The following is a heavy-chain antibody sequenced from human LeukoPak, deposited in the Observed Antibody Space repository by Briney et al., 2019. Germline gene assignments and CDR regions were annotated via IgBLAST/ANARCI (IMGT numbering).Heavy chain of an antibody. V-gene: IGHV3-49*04. D-gene: IGHD3-3*01. CDR3: TRARYYDFWSGYYAYNY. CDR1: GFTFSSYS. J-gene: IGHJ4*02. CDR2: IRNKPYGGTT. Sequence: PGGSLRLSCAASGFTFSSYSMKWVRQAPGKGLEWVGFIRNKPYGGTTEYAASVKGRFTISRDDSKSIAYLQMNSLKAEDTAVYYCTRARYYDFWSGYYAYNYWGQGTLVTVSS.